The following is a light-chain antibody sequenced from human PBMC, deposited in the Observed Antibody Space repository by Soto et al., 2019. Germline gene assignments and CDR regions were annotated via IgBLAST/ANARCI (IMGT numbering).Light chain of an antibody. V-gene: IGKV3-20*01. CDR1: QSVSSNY. J-gene: IGKJ1*01. CDR3: QQYGSSPWT. Sequence: EIVLPQSPGTLSLSPGERATLSCRASQSVSSNYLAWYQQKPGQAPRLLIYGASSRATGIPDTFSGSGSGRDFTLTISRLEPEDFAVYYCQQYGSSPWTFGQGTKVEIK. CDR2: GAS.